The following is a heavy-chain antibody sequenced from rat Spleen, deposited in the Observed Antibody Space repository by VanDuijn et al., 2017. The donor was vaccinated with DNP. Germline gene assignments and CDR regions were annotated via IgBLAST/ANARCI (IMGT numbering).Heavy chain of an antibody. CDR2: ITNTGGNV. CDR3: TRGTPYYFDY. J-gene: IGHJ2*01. CDR1: GFTFNNYW. Sequence: EVQLVESGGGLVQPGRSLKLSCVASGFTFNNYWMNWVRQAPGRGLEWVASITNTGGNVYYPDSVRGRFTISRDNAQNTLYLQMNSLRSEDTATYYCTRGTPYYFDYWGQGVMVTVSS. V-gene: IGHV5-31*01.